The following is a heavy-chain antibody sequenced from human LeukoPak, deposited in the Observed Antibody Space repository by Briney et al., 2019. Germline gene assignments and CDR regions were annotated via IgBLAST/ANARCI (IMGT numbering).Heavy chain of an antibody. CDR2: IYPGDSDT. Sequence: GESLKISCTGSGYSFTSYWIGWVRQMPGKGLERMGIIYPGDSDTRYSPSFQGQVTISADKSISTAYLQWSSLKASDTAMYHCARHFATAGDYFDYWGQGTLVTVSS. V-gene: IGHV5-51*01. J-gene: IGHJ4*02. CDR1: GYSFTSYW. CDR3: ARHFATAGDYFDY. D-gene: IGHD3-10*01.